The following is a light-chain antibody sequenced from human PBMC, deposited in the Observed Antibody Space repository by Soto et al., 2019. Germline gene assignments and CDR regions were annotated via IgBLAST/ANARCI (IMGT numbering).Light chain of an antibody. V-gene: IGKV1-13*02. CDR1: QGIGSA. Sequence: AIQLTQSPSSLSASVGARVIITCRASQGIGSALDWYQQFPGRAPKLLIYEATSLESGVPPRFHGSGCGTEFTLTISSLQPEDFATYYCQQFSGPLTFGGGTRVEIK. CDR2: EAT. J-gene: IGKJ4*01. CDR3: QQFSGPLT.